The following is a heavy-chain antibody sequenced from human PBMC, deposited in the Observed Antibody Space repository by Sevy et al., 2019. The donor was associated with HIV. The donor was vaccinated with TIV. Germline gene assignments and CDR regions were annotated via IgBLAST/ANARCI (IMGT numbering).Heavy chain of an antibody. CDR3: ARHGVGIAAAVSFDL. D-gene: IGHD6-13*01. Sequence: SETSLTCTVSGGSISSYYWSWIRQPPGKGLEWIGYIYYSGSTNYNPSLKSRVTISVDTSKNQFSLNLSSVTAADTAVYYCARHGVGIAAAVSFDLWGQGTLVTVSS. CDR2: IYYSGST. J-gene: IGHJ4*02. V-gene: IGHV4-59*08. CDR1: GGSISSYY.